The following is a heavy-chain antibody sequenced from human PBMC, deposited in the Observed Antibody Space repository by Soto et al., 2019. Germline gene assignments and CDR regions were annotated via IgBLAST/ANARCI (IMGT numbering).Heavy chain of an antibody. D-gene: IGHD2-2*01. CDR2: ISSSSSYI. V-gene: IGHV3-21*01. CDR3: ARDSQDIVVVPAAIRFDY. CDR1: GFTFSSYS. J-gene: IGHJ4*02. Sequence: GGSLRLSCAASGFTFSSYSMNWVRQAPGKGLEWVSSISSSSSYIYYADSVKGRFTISRDNAKNSLYLQMNSLRAEDTAVYYCARDSQDIVVVPAAIRFDYWGQGTLVTVSS.